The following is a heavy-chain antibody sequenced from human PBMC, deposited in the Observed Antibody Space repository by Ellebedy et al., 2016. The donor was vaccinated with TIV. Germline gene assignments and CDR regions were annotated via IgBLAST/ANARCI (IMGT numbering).Heavy chain of an antibody. CDR1: GGSISSYY. D-gene: IGHD6-19*01. CDR3: ARQGQRLVLGGLDY. Sequence: SETLSLXXTVSGGSISSYYWSWIRQPPGKGLEWIGYIYYSGSTNYNPSLKSRVTISVDTSKNQFSLKLSSVTAADTAVYYCARQGQRLVLGGLDYWGQGTLVTVSS. J-gene: IGHJ4*02. V-gene: IGHV4-59*01. CDR2: IYYSGST.